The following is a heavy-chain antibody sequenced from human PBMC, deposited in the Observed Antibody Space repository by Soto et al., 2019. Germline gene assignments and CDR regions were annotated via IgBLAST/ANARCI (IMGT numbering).Heavy chain of an antibody. Sequence: ASETLSLTCAFYGWSFSGYYWSWIRQPPGKGLEWIGEINHSGSTNYNPSLKSRVTISVDTSKNQFSLKLSSVTAADTAVYYCARGQKGTGTTPYFDYWGQGTLVTVSS. J-gene: IGHJ4*02. V-gene: IGHV4-34*01. CDR1: GWSFSGYY. D-gene: IGHD1-7*01. CDR2: INHSGST. CDR3: ARGQKGTGTTPYFDY.